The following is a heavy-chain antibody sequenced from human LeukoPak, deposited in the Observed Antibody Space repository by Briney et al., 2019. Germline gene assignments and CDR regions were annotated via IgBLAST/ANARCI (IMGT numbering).Heavy chain of an antibody. J-gene: IGHJ5*02. CDR2: IIPIFGTA. Sequence: ASVKVSCKASGGTFSSYAISWVRQAPGQGLEWMGGIIPIFGTANYAQKFQGRVTITTDESTSTAYMELSSLRSEDTAVYYCARGASTIFAHNWFDPWGQGTLVTASS. D-gene: IGHD3-3*01. CDR1: GGTFSSYA. CDR3: ARGASTIFAHNWFDP. V-gene: IGHV1-69*05.